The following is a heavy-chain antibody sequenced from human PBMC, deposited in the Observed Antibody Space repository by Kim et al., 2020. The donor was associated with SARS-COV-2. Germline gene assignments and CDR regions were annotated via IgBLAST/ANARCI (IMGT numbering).Heavy chain of an antibody. V-gene: IGHV1-18*01. Sequence: ASVKVSCKASGYTFTSYGISWVRQAPGQGLEWMGWISAYNGNTNYAQKLQGRVTMTTDTSTSTAYMELRSLRSDDTAVYYCARAEGWVKPAATRDYYYYGMDVWGQGTTVTVSS. CDR1: GYTFTSYG. D-gene: IGHD2-2*01. CDR2: ISAYNGNT. J-gene: IGHJ6*02. CDR3: ARAEGWVKPAATRDYYYYGMDV.